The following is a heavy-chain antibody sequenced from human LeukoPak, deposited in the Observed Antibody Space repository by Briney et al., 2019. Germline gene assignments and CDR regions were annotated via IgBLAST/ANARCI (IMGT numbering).Heavy chain of an antibody. D-gene: IGHD3-10*01. J-gene: IGHJ3*02. CDR2: IYYSGST. CDR3: ASAGSSGLWHDAFDI. CDR1: GGSIGSYY. Sequence: TSETLSLTCTVSGGSIGSYYWSWIRQPPGKGLEWIGYIYYSGSTNYNPSLKSRVTISVDTSKNQFSLKLSSVTAADTAVYYCASAGSSGLWHDAFDIWGQGTMVTVSS. V-gene: IGHV4-59*01.